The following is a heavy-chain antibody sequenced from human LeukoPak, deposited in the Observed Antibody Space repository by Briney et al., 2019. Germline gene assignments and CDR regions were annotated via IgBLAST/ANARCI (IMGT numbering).Heavy chain of an antibody. V-gene: IGHV4-39*07. Sequence: SETLSLTCTVSGGSISSSSYYWGWIRQPPGKGLEWIGSIYYSGSTYYNPSLKSRVTISVDTSKNQFSLKLSSVTAADTAVYYCARVGGRGAAAGPRGSALDYWGQGTLVTVSS. CDR1: GGSISSSSYY. J-gene: IGHJ4*02. D-gene: IGHD6-13*01. CDR3: ARVGGRGAAAGPRGSALDY. CDR2: IYYSGST.